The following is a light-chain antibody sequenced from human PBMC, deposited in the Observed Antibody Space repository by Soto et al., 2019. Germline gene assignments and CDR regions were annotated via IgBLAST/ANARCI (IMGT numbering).Light chain of an antibody. CDR2: AAS. CDR3: QQSYSTTWT. V-gene: IGKV1-39*01. Sequence: DIQMTQSPSSLSESAGDRGTITCRASQGISTYLNWYQQKPGKAPKLLIYAASSLQSWVPSRFSSSGSETDFTLTISSLQPEDFATYSCQQSYSTTWTFGQGTKVDIQ. J-gene: IGKJ1*01. CDR1: QGISTY.